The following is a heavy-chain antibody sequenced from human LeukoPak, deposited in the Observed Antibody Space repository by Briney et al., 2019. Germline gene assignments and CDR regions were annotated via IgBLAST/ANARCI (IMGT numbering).Heavy chain of an antibody. D-gene: IGHD3-10*01. Sequence: GGSLRLSCAASGFTFDDYAMHWVRQAPGKGLEWVSLISGDGGSTYYADSVKGRFTISRDNSKNSLYLQMNSLRTEDNALYYCAKDNYYGSGSYTNSFEYWGQGTLVTVSS. CDR2: ISGDGGST. CDR1: GFTFDDYA. J-gene: IGHJ4*02. V-gene: IGHV3-43*02. CDR3: AKDNYYGSGSYTNSFEY.